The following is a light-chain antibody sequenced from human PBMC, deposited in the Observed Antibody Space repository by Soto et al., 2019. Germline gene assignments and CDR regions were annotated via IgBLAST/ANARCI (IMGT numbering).Light chain of an antibody. V-gene: IGKV1-5*03. Sequence: DIQMTQPPSSLSASVGGRVTITCRASQSVSNYLHWYQQKPGKAPKLLIYEASSLESGVPSRFGGSGSGTEFTLTISSLQPDDFATYYCQQYNTYSWTFGQGTKVDIK. J-gene: IGKJ1*01. CDR3: QQYNTYSWT. CDR2: EAS. CDR1: QSVSNY.